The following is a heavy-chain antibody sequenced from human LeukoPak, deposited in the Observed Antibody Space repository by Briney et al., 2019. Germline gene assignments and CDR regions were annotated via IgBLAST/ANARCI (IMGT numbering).Heavy chain of an antibody. CDR3: AKDDRRYCSGGSCYDLGY. CDR1: GFTFSSYG. V-gene: IGHV3-30*18. J-gene: IGHJ4*02. D-gene: IGHD2-15*01. Sequence: PGGSLRLSCAASGFTFSSYGMHWVRQAPGKGLEWVAVISYDGGNKYYADSVKGRFTISRDNSKNTLYLQMNSLRAEDTAVYYCAKDDRRYCSGGSCYDLGYWGQGTLVTVSS. CDR2: ISYDGGNK.